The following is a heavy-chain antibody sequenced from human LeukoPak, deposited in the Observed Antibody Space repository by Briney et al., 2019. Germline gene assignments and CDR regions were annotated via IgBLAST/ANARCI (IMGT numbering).Heavy chain of an antibody. Sequence: PSETLSLTCTVSGGSISSYYWSWIRQPPGKGPEWIGYIYYSGSTNYNPSLKSRVTISVDTSKNQFSLKLSSVTAADTAVYYCARSGYSYGYAFDIWGQGTMVTVSS. D-gene: IGHD5-18*01. V-gene: IGHV4-59*08. CDR2: IYYSGST. CDR3: ARSGYSYGYAFDI. CDR1: GGSISSYY. J-gene: IGHJ3*02.